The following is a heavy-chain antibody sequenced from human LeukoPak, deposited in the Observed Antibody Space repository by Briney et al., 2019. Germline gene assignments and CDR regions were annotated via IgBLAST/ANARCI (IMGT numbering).Heavy chain of an antibody. J-gene: IGHJ6*03. CDR2: MNPNSGNT. D-gene: IGHD3-3*01. CDR3: ARGGNYDFWSGLSRSYYYYYMDV. Sequence: ASVKVSCKASGYTFTSYDINWVRQATGQGLEWMGWMNPNSGNTGYAQKLQGRVTMTRNTSISTAYMELSSLRSEDTAVYYCARGGNYDFWSGLSRSYYYYYMDVWGKGTTVTVSS. CDR1: GYTFTSYD. V-gene: IGHV1-8*01.